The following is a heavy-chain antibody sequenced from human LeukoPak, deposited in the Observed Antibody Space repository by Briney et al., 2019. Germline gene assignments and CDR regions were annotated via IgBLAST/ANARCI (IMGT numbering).Heavy chain of an antibody. V-gene: IGHV4-59*08. J-gene: IGHJ5*02. CDR3: ARHAIYSGGYSYWFDP. Sequence: SETLSLTCTVSGXSISSYYWSWIRQPPGKGLEWIAYIYNSEYTNYNPSLKSRASISVDKSKNLCSLRLSSVTAADTAVYYCARHAIYSGGYSYWFDPWGLGTLVTVSS. CDR1: GXSISSYY. CDR2: IYNSEYT. D-gene: IGHD1-26*01.